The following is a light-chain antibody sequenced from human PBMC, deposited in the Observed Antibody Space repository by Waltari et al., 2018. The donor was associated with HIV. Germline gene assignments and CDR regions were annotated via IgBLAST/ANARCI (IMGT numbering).Light chain of an antibody. J-gene: IGKJ2*01. CDR3: QQYDKSLT. CDR1: QSLSSKF. Sequence: EIVLTQSPDTLSLSAGQRATLSCRASQSLSSKFLAWYQQRPGQAPRLLISGTSDRATGIPDRFSGSGSGTDFTLTISRLEPEDSAVYHCQQYDKSLTFGQGTKLEI. V-gene: IGKV3-20*01. CDR2: GTS.